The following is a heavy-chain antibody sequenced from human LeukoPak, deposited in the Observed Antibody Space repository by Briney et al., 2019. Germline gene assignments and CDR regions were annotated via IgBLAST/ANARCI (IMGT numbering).Heavy chain of an antibody. CDR3: ARGPSYYDFWSGYYTMGD. CDR1: GYTFTGYY. V-gene: IGHV1-2*02. J-gene: IGHJ4*02. D-gene: IGHD3-3*01. Sequence: ASVKVSCKASGYTFTGYYMHWVRQAPGQGLEWMGWINPNSGGTNYAQKFQGRVTMTRDTSISTAYMELSRLRSDDTAVYYCARGPSYYDFWSGYYTMGDWGQGTLVTVSS. CDR2: INPNSGGT.